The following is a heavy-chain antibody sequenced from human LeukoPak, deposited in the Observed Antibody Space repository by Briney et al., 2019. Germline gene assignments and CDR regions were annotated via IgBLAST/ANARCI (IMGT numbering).Heavy chain of an antibody. D-gene: IGHD3-10*01. CDR2: IIPILGIA. J-gene: IGHJ6*02. CDR3: ARGGGGSGSYAHRNYGMDV. V-gene: IGHV1-69*04. CDR1: GGTFSSYA. Sequence: ASVKVSCKASGGTFSSYAISWVRQAPGQGLEWMGRIIPILGIANYAQKFQGRVTITADKSTSTAYMELSSLRSEDTAVYYCARGGGGSGSYAHRNYGMDVWGQGTTVTVSS.